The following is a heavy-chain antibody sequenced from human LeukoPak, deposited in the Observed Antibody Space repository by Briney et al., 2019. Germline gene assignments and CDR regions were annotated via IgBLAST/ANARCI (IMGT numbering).Heavy chain of an antibody. Sequence: TSETLSLTCAVYGGSFSSYYWSWIRQPPGKGLEWIGYLYYSGSTNYNPSLKSRVTISVDTSKNQFSLKLSSVTAADTAVYYCARSQRWLPTWGFWGQGTLVTVSS. V-gene: IGHV4-59*08. CDR3: ARSQRWLPTWGF. CDR1: GGSFSSYY. D-gene: IGHD5-24*01. J-gene: IGHJ4*02. CDR2: LYYSGST.